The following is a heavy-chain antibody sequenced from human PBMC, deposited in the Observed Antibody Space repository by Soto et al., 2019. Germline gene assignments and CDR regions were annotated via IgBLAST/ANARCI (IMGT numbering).Heavy chain of an antibody. CDR1: GFTFSSYD. J-gene: IGHJ4*02. CDR3: AKNYYLDN. Sequence: EVQLLESGGGLAQPGGSLRLSCAASGFTFSSYDMSWVRQAPGKGLEWVSSVNVDDSTYYANSVKGRFTISRDNSKNTVNLQMNSLRAEDTAVYYCAKNYYLDNWAQGTLVTVSS. V-gene: IGHV3-23*01. CDR2: VNVDDST.